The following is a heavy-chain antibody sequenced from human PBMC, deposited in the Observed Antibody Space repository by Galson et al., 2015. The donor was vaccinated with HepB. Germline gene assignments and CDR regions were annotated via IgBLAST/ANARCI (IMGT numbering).Heavy chain of an antibody. CDR3: TRAHCTNGVCSTAMDY. J-gene: IGHJ4*02. D-gene: IGHD2-8*01. CDR2: IDAAGNL. V-gene: IGHV3-13*05. Sequence: SLRLSCAASGFTVRSYDMHWVRQVTGEGLEWVSGIDAAGNLYYPDSVKGRFTISRENAKNSLYLQMNTLRAGDTAVYYCTRAHCTNGVCSTAMDYWGQGTLVTVSS. CDR1: GFTVRSYD.